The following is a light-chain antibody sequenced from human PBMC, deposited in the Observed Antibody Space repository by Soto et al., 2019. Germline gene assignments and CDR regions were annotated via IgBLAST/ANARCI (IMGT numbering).Light chain of an antibody. J-gene: IGLJ3*02. Sequence: QSALTQPPSASGSPGQSVTFSCTGTSSDVGRYNYVSWYQQHPAKAPKLMIYEVTKRPSGVPDRFSASKSGNTASLTVSGLQAEDEAEYYCCSYAGRNSWVFGGGTKLTVL. V-gene: IGLV2-8*01. CDR1: SSDVGRYNY. CDR3: CSYAGRNSWV. CDR2: EVT.